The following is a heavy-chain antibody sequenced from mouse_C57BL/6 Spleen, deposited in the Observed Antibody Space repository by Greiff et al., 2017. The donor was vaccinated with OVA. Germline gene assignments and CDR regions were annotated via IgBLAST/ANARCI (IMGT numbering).Heavy chain of an antibody. CDR2: ISDGGSYT. Sequence: EVMLVESGGGLVKPGGSLKLSCAASGFTFSSYAMSWVRQTPEKRLEWVATISDGGSYTYYPDNVKGRFTISRDNAKNNLYLQMSHLKSEDTAMYYCAREGDYYGHYFDYWGQGTTLTVSS. V-gene: IGHV5-4*01. J-gene: IGHJ2*01. CDR1: GFTFSSYA. D-gene: IGHD1-1*01. CDR3: AREGDYYGHYFDY.